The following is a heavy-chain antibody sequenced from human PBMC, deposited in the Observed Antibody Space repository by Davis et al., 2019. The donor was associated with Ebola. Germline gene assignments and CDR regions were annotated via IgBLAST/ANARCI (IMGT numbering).Heavy chain of an antibody. J-gene: IGHJ4*02. V-gene: IGHV3-30-3*01. CDR1: GFTFSSYA. D-gene: IGHD3-10*01. Sequence: GESLKISCAASGFTFSSYAMHWVRQTPGKGLEWVAVISYDGSNKYYADSVKGRFTISRDNSKNTLYLQMNSLRAEDTAVYYCARDLGGLGFDYWGQGTLVTVSS. CDR2: ISYDGSNK. CDR3: ARDLGGLGFDY.